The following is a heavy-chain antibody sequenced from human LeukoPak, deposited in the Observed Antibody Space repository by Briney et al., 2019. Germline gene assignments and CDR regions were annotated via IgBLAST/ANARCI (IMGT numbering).Heavy chain of an antibody. Sequence: GESLKISCRCSGYSFPSYWISWVRQMPGKGLEWMGRIDPSDSYTNYSPSFQGHVTISADKSISTAYLQWSSLKASDSAMYYCARRADDSSVWHVIAYWGQETLVTVSS. D-gene: IGHD3-22*01. CDR3: ARRADDSSVWHVIAY. CDR1: GYSFPSYW. CDR2: IDPSDSYT. J-gene: IGHJ4*02. V-gene: IGHV5-10-1*01.